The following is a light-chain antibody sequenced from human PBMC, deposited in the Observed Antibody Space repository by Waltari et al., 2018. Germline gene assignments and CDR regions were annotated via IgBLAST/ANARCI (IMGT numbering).Light chain of an antibody. V-gene: IGKV3-20*01. CDR2: GAS. Sequence: EIVLTQSPGTLSLSQGERATLSYRASQSVSSSYLAWYQHKPGQAPRLVIYGASSRAAGIPDRFSGSGSGTDFTLTISRLEPEDFAVYYCQQYGTSPPLTFGGGTKVEIK. J-gene: IGKJ4*01. CDR1: QSVSSSY. CDR3: QQYGTSPPLT.